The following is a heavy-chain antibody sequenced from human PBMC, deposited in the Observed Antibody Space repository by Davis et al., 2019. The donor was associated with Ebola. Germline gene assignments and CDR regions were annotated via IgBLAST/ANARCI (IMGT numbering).Heavy chain of an antibody. CDR2: TYYRSKWFV. J-gene: IGHJ6*02. CDR1: GDSVSSNTAA. D-gene: IGHD6-19*01. CDR3: AGGWPYYYYGMDV. Sequence: SQTLSLTCAISGDSVSSNTAAWNWIRQSPSRGLEWLGRTYYRSKWFVDYAVSVKSRITINPDTSKNQFSLQLKSLTPEDTAVYYCAGGWPYYYYGMDVWGQGTTVTVSS. V-gene: IGHV6-1*01.